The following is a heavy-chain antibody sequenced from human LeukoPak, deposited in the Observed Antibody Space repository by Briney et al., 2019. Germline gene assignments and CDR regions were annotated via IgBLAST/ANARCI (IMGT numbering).Heavy chain of an antibody. CDR3: ARAGPRRDGYNFDC. J-gene: IGHJ4*02. D-gene: IGHD5-24*01. Sequence: SEALSLTCTVSGVSISSYSWSWIRQPPGKGLEWIGLVYDGGSTYYNPSLKSRVTISLDTSKDQVSLNLNSVTSPDTAVYYCARAGPRRDGYNFDCWGQGTLVTVSS. V-gene: IGHV4-59*01. CDR1: GVSISSYS. CDR2: VYDGGST.